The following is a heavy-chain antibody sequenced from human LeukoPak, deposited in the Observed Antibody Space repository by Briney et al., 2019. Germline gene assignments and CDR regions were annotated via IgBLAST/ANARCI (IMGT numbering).Heavy chain of an antibody. J-gene: IGHJ4*02. V-gene: IGHV3-7*01. CDR3: SNGIYSTSY. CDR1: GFTFSSYW. Sequence: GGSLRLSCAASGFTFSSYWMAWVRQAPGQGLEWVANIQQDGNEMVYADSVRGRFTNSRDNAENSLYLQMNSLRAEDTAVYYCSNGIYSTSYWGQGTLVTVSS. D-gene: IGHD6-6*01. CDR2: IQQDGNEM.